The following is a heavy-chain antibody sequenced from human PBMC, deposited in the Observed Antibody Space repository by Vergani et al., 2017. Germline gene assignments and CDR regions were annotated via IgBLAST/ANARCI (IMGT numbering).Heavy chain of an antibody. CDR1: GFTFSSYS. Sequence: EVQLVESGGGLVKPGGSLRLSCAASGFTFSSYSMNWVRQAPGKGLEWVSAISGSGGSTYYADSVKGRFTISRDNSKNTLYLQMNSLRAEDTAVYYCAKDLYSSGWYEYYFDYWGQGTLVTVSS. D-gene: IGHD6-19*01. CDR2: ISGSGGST. CDR3: AKDLYSSGWYEYYFDY. V-gene: IGHV3-23*04. J-gene: IGHJ4*02.